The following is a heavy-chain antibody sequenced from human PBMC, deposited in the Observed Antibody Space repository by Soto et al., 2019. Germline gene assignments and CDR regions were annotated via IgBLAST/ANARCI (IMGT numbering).Heavy chain of an antibody. V-gene: IGHV1-69*06. D-gene: IGHD3-3*01. Sequence: SVKVSCKASGGTFSSYAISWVRQAPGQGLEWMGGIIPIFGTANYAQKFQGRVTITADKSTSTAYMELSSLRSEDTAVYYCARGRSAYDFWSGLDVPVDWFDPWG. J-gene: IGHJ5*02. CDR3: ARGRSAYDFWSGLDVPVDWFDP. CDR2: IIPIFGTA. CDR1: GGTFSSYA.